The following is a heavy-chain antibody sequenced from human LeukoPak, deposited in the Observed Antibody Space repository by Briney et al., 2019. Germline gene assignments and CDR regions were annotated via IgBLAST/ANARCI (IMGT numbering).Heavy chain of an antibody. J-gene: IGHJ4*02. D-gene: IGHD6-13*01. Sequence: GGSLRLSCAASGFTFSSYSMKWVRQAPGKGLEWVSYISSSSSTIYYADPVKGRFPISRDHAKNSLYLQMHSLRADDTPVYYCARAPFWYSSSWYDYWGQGTLVTVSS. V-gene: IGHV3-48*01. CDR3: ARAPFWYSSSWYDY. CDR1: GFTFSSYS. CDR2: ISSSSSTI.